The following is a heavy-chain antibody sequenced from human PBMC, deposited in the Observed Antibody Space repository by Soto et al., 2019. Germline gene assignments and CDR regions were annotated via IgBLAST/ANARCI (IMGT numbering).Heavy chain of an antibody. Sequence: PGGSMRLSSAASGLTVSSYEMNGVRQAPGKGLEWVSYISSSGSTIYYADSVKGRFTISRDNAKNSLYLQMNSLRAEDTAVYYCASYILTGYSNWFDPWGQGTLVTVSS. J-gene: IGHJ5*02. CDR3: ASYILTGYSNWFDP. CDR1: GLTVSSYE. CDR2: ISSSGSTI. V-gene: IGHV3-48*03. D-gene: IGHD3-9*01.